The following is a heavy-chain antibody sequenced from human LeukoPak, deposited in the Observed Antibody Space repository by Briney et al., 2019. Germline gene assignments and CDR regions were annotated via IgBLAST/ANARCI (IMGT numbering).Heavy chain of an antibody. CDR1: GYSISSGYY. J-gene: IGHJ5*02. V-gene: IGHV4-38-2*01. Sequence: PSETLSFTCAVSGYSISSGYYWGWIRQPPGKGLEWIGSIYHSGSTYYNPSLKSRVTISVDTSKNQFSLKLSSVTAADTAVYYCARVKRISNWFDPWGQGTLVTVSS. D-gene: IGHD2-15*01. CDR2: IYHSGST. CDR3: ARVKRISNWFDP.